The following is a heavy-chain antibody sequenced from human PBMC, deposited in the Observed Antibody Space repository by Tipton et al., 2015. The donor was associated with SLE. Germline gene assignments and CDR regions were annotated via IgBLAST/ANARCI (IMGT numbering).Heavy chain of an antibody. J-gene: IGHJ4*02. Sequence: TLSLTCTVFGDSISSSGYQWGWIRQPPGKGLEWIGSIYYTGTTTYYNSFLKSRVTMSVDTSKNQFSLRLTSVISADTAVYYCVRSYQGMDWGQGTLVTVSS. V-gene: IGHV4-39*07. D-gene: IGHD2-2*01. CDR3: VRSYQGMD. CDR2: IYYTGTTT. CDR1: GDSISSSGYQ.